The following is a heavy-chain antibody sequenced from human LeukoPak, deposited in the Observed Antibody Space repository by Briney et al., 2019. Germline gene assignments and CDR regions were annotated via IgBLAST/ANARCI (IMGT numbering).Heavy chain of an antibody. CDR2: ISAYNGNT. V-gene: IGHV1-18*01. CDR1: GYTFTSYG. CDR3: ARGGVYSSSWYGGFRQFDY. J-gene: IGHJ4*02. Sequence: GASVKVSCKASGYTFTSYGISWVRQAPGQGLEWMGRISAYNGNTNYAQKLQGRVTMTTDTSTSTAYMELRSLRSDDTAVYYCARGGVYSSSWYGGFRQFDYWGQGTLVTVSS. D-gene: IGHD6-13*01.